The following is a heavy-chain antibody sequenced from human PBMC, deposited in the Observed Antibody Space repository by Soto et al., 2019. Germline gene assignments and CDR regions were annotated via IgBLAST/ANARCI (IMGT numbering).Heavy chain of an antibody. D-gene: IGHD3-16*01. CDR1: GGSFSGYY. CDR2: INHSGST. J-gene: IGHJ4*02. CDR3: ARKTGGY. Sequence: QVQLQQWGAGLLKPSETLSLTCAVYGGSFSGYYWSWIRQPPGKGLEWIGEINHSGSTNYNPSLKSRVTISVDTSKNQFSLRLTSVTAADTAVYYWARKTGGYWGQGTLVTVSS. V-gene: IGHV4-34*01.